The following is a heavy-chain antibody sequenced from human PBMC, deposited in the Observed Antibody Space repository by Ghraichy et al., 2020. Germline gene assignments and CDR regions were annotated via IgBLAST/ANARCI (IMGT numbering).Heavy chain of an antibody. CDR1: GFTFSGYN. D-gene: IGHD3-3*01. CDR2: ITGSSSNI. V-gene: IGHV3-21*01. Sequence: GGSLRLSCAASGFTFSGYNMNWVRQAPGKGLEWVASITGSSSNIYYADSVKGRFTVSRDNAKSSVFLQMNGLRPEDTAVYYCARGFLEWLYKAYYYGLDVWGQGTTVTVSS. J-gene: IGHJ6*02. CDR3: ARGFLEWLYKAYYYGLDV.